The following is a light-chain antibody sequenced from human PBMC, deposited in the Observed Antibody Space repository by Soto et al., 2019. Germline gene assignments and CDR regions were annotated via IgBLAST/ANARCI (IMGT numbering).Light chain of an antibody. J-gene: IGLJ1*01. CDR1: SSDVGGYNY. Sequence: QSVLTQPASVYGSPGQSITISCPGTSSDVGGYNYVSWYQQHPGKAPKLMIYDVSNRPSGVSNRFSGSKSGNTASLTISGLQAEDEADYYCSSYTSSSTPLYVFGTGTKATVL. CDR2: DVS. CDR3: SSYTSSSTPLYV. V-gene: IGLV2-14*01.